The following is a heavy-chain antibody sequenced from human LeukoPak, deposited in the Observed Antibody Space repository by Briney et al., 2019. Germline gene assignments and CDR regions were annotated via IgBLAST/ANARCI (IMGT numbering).Heavy chain of an antibody. CDR3: VTDRARLFWYFDL. Sequence: GASVKVSCNVSGPTHTYLSSHWVRQAPGKGLEYVGGSDPEDGETFHAQNFQGRVTMTEDTSIDPAYMELSNLRSEDTAVYYCVTDRARLFWYFDLWGRGTLVTVSS. V-gene: IGHV1-24*01. CDR2: SDPEDGET. J-gene: IGHJ2*01. D-gene: IGHD2-21*02. CDR1: GPTHTYLS.